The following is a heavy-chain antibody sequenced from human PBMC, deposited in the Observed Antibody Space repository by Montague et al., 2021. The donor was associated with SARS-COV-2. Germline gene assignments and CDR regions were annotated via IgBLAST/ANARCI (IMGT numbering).Heavy chain of an antibody. J-gene: IGHJ3*02. CDR3: ARGSGWMGNAFDI. D-gene: IGHD6-19*01. CDR2: IYYSGST. CDR1: GGSISSYY. Sequence: SETLSLTCTVPGGSISSYYWSWIRQPPGKGLEWIGYIYYSGSTNYNHSLKSRVTISVDTSKNQFSLKLSSVTAADTAVYYCARGSGWMGNAFDIWGQGTMVTVSS. V-gene: IGHV4-59*01.